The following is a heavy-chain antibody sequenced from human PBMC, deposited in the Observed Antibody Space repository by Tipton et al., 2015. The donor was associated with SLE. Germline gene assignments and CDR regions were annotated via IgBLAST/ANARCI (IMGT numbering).Heavy chain of an antibody. D-gene: IGHD7-27*01. Sequence: SLRLSCAASGFTVSSNYMCWVRQTPGKGLEWVSVIYSGGTTEYADSVKGRFSVSRDNSKNTLYLQMNSLRAEDTAVYYCARMPTGFPNWFDPWGQGTLVTVSS. CDR2: IYSGGTT. CDR3: ARMPTGFPNWFDP. CDR1: GFTVSSNY. J-gene: IGHJ5*02. V-gene: IGHV3-66*01.